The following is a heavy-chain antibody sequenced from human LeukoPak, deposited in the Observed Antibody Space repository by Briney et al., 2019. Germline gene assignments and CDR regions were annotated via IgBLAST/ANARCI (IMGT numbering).Heavy chain of an antibody. CDR2: IYYSGST. CDR1: GGSISSYY. Sequence: SETLSLTCTVSGGSISSYYWSWIRQPPGKGLEGIGYIYYSGSTNYNPSLKSRVTISVDTSKNQFSLKLSSVTAADTAVYYCARSLRFLEWLPDYWGQGTLVTVSS. CDR3: ARSLRFLEWLPDY. V-gene: IGHV4-59*01. D-gene: IGHD3-3*01. J-gene: IGHJ4*02.